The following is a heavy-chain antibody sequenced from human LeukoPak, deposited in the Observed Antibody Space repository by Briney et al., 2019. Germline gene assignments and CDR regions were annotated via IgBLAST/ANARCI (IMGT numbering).Heavy chain of an antibody. Sequence: SETLSLTCTVSDGSISSSSYYWGWIRQPPGKGLEWIGSIYYSGSTYYNPSLKSRVTISVDTSKNQFSLKLSSVTAADTAVYYCAKGVTMIVVVFDYWGQGTLVTVSS. J-gene: IGHJ4*02. D-gene: IGHD3-22*01. V-gene: IGHV4-39*07. CDR2: IYYSGST. CDR1: DGSISSSSYY. CDR3: AKGVTMIVVVFDY.